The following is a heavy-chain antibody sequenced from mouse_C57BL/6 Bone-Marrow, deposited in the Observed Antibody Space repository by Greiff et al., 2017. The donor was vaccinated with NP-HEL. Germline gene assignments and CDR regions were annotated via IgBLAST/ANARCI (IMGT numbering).Heavy chain of an antibody. D-gene: IGHD1-1*01. CDR2: IRLKSDNYAT. Sequence: EVKLMESGGGLVQPGGSMKLSCVASGFTFSNYWMNWVRQSPEKGLEWVAQIRLKSDNYATHYAESVKGRFTISRDDSKSSVYLQMNNLSAEDTGIYYCTALYYYGSSYGDFDYWGQGTTLTVSS. CDR3: TALYYYGSSYGDFDY. CDR1: GFTFSNYW. J-gene: IGHJ2*01. V-gene: IGHV6-3*01.